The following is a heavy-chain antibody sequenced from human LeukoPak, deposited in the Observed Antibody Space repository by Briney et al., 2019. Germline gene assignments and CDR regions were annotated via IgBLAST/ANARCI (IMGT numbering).Heavy chain of an antibody. Sequence: GGSLRLSCAASGFTFSSYAMHWVRQAPGKGLEWVAVISYDGSNKYYADSVKGRFTISRDNSKNTLYLQMNSLRAEDTAVYYCARDISGQLYPAYYFDYWGQGTLVTVSS. CDR1: GFTFSSYA. CDR3: ARDISGQLYPAYYFDY. D-gene: IGHD2-2*02. CDR2: ISYDGSNK. V-gene: IGHV3-30-3*01. J-gene: IGHJ4*02.